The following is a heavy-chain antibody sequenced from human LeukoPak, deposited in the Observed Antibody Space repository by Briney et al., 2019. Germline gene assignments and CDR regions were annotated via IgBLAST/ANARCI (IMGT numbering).Heavy chain of an antibody. CDR2: ISGSGGST. CDR1: GFTFSSYA. V-gene: IGHV3-23*01. CDR3: AKGTCGGDCYPPLYYFDY. Sequence: PGGSLRLSCAASGFTFSSYAMSWVRQAPGKGLEWVSAISGSGGSTYYADSVKGRFTISRDNSKNTLYLQMNSLRAEDTAVYYCAKGTCGGDCYPPLYYFDYWGQGTLVTVS. J-gene: IGHJ4*02. D-gene: IGHD2-21*02.